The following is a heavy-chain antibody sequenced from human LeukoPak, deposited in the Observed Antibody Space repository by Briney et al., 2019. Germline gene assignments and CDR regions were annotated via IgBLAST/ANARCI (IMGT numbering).Heavy chain of an antibody. J-gene: IGHJ4*02. V-gene: IGHV3-23*01. CDR2: ISGSSSST. Sequence: GGSLRLSCAASGFTVSSNYMSWVRQAPGKGLEWVSAISGSSSSTYYADSVKGRFTISRDNSKNTLYLQMSSLRAEDTAVYYCARDSGRGYTYGYPDYWGQGTLVTVSS. CDR3: ARDSGRGYTYGYPDY. D-gene: IGHD5-18*01. CDR1: GFTVSSNY.